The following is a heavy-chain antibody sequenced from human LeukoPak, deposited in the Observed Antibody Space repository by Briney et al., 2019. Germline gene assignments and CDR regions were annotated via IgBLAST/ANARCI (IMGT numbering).Heavy chain of an antibody. Sequence: GGSLRLSCAASGFTFSSDAMSWVRQAPGKGLEWVSAISGSGGSTYYADSVKGRFTISRDNSKNTLYLQMNSLRAEDTAVYYCAKPPTTTRIAAAVDYWGQGTLVTVSS. V-gene: IGHV3-23*01. CDR2: ISGSGGST. CDR1: GFTFSSDA. CDR3: AKPPTTTRIAAAVDY. J-gene: IGHJ4*02. D-gene: IGHD6-13*01.